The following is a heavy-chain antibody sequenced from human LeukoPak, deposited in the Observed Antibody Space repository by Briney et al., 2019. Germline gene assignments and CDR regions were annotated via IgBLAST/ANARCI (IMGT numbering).Heavy chain of an antibody. CDR1: GYTFTSYG. J-gene: IGHJ4*02. D-gene: IGHD3-9*01. V-gene: IGHV1-18*01. Sequence: ASVKVSCMASGYTFTSYGISWVRQAPGQGLEWMGWISAYNGNTNYAQKLQGRVTMTTDTSTSTAYMELRSLRSDDTAVYYCARGYYDILTGYTPFDYWGQGTLVTVSS. CDR2: ISAYNGNT. CDR3: ARGYYDILTGYTPFDY.